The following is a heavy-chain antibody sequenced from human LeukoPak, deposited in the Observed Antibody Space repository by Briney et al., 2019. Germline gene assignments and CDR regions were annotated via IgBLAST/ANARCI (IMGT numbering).Heavy chain of an antibody. CDR2: INTDGTYT. D-gene: IGHD5-18*01. J-gene: IGHJ6*02. CDR3: ARVDTAMVSYYYYYGMDA. V-gene: IGHV3-74*01. CDR1: GFPFSAYW. Sequence: GGSLRLSCAASGFPFSAYWVHWVRQAPGKGLVWVSRINTDGTYTSYADSVKGRFTISRDNAKNSLYLQMNSLRAEDTAVYYCARVDTAMVSYYYYYGMDAWGQGTTVTVSS.